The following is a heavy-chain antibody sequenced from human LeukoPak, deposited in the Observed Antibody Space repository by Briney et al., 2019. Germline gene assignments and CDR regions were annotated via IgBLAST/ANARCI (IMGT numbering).Heavy chain of an antibody. J-gene: IGHJ4*02. V-gene: IGHV3-23*01. D-gene: IGHD1-7*01. CDR3: ARDRARRSELELLADY. CDR2: ISGSAGTT. CDR1: GFTFSSYG. Sequence: PGGSLRLSCAASGFTFSSYGMSWVRQAPGKGLEWVSGISGSAGTTDYADSVRGRFTISRDNSKNTLYLQMNSLRAEDTAVYYCARDRARRSELELLADYWGRGTLVTVSS.